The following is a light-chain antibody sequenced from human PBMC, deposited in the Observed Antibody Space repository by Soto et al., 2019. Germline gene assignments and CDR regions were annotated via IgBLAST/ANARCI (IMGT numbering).Light chain of an antibody. CDR1: QSVSCY. V-gene: IGKV1-39*01. Sequence: DIQMTQSPSSLSASVRVRVTITCWAGQSVSCYLNWYQQKPGEAPKLLLYAASSLQGGIPSRFSGSRSGTAFTLTISTLQPENFGTYYFQEGDSTPLAFGDGTKVEIK. CDR2: AAS. CDR3: QEGDSTPLA. J-gene: IGKJ4*01.